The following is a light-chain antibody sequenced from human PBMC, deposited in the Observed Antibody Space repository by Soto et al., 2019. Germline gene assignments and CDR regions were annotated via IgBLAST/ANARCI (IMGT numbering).Light chain of an antibody. Sequence: IVSTQSPVTLSVSPGERVTLSCRASQSVSSHLAWYQQKPGQAPRLLIYAASSRATGIPDRFSGSGSGTEFTLTISRLEPEDFAVYFCQQYGSSPWTFGQGTKVDIK. CDR1: QSVSSH. CDR3: QQYGSSPWT. CDR2: AAS. V-gene: IGKV3-20*01. J-gene: IGKJ1*01.